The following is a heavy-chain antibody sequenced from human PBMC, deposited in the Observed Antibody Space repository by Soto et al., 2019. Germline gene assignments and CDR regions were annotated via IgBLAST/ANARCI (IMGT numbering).Heavy chain of an antibody. CDR2: VSAYNGNA. CDR1: GYTFSSYF. Sequence: RASVKVSCKASGYTFSSYFITWVRQAPGQGLEWMGWVSAYNGNANYAQTLYGRVTMTTDTSTSTAYLELRSLRSDDTAVYYCARQNYYSGMDVWGQGTTVTVSS. V-gene: IGHV1-18*01. CDR3: ARQNYYSGMDV. J-gene: IGHJ6*02.